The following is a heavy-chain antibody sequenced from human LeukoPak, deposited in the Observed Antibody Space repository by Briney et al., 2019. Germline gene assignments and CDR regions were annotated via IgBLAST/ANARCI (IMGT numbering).Heavy chain of an antibody. Sequence: SETLSLTCTVSGDSISAYHWTWIRQSPGRGLEWIGYVYYSGSTNYNPSLQSRVTISLDTSNNQFSLKLGSVTAADTAIYYCATYTQHCSGGTCYSIDYWGQGTLVTVSS. V-gene: IGHV4-59*08. CDR1: GDSISAYH. CDR3: ATYTQHCSGGTCYSIDY. CDR2: VYYSGST. D-gene: IGHD2-15*01. J-gene: IGHJ4*02.